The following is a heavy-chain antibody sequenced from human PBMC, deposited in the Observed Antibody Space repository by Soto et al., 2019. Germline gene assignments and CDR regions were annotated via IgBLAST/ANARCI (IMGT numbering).Heavy chain of an antibody. CDR3: AKDPRLWRITMVRGVERTAYFDY. V-gene: IGHV3-23*01. CDR2: ISGTGAST. J-gene: IGHJ4*02. Sequence: PGGSLRLSCAASGFTFSSYAMSWVRQAPGKGLEWVSGISGTGASTYYADSVNGRFTMSRDNSNNTLYLQMNSLRAEDTAVYYSAKDPRLWRITMVRGVERTAYFDYWGQGTPVTVSS. D-gene: IGHD3-10*01. CDR1: GFTFSSYA.